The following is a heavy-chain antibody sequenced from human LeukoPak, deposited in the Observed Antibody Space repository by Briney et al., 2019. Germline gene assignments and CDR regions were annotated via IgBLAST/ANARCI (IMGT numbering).Heavy chain of an antibody. Sequence: GGSLRLSCAASGFTFSSYAMSWVRQAPGKGLEWVSAISGSGGSTYYADSVKGRFTISRDNSKNTLYLQMNSLRAEDTAVYYCARVGTIFGVVIIRGDAFDIWGQGTMVTVSS. CDR1: GFTFSSYA. D-gene: IGHD3-3*01. V-gene: IGHV3-23*01. CDR2: ISGSGGST. J-gene: IGHJ3*02. CDR3: ARVGTIFGVVIIRGDAFDI.